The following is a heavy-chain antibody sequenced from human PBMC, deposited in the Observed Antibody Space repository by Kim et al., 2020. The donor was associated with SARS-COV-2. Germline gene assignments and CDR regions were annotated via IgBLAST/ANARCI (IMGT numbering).Heavy chain of an antibody. CDR3: ARDLRSIDY. CDR2: IKQDGSDK. J-gene: IGHJ4*02. Sequence: GRSLRLSCAASGFTFSRYWMSWVRQAPGKGLEWVANIKQDGSDKYYVDSVKGRFTISRDNAKNSVYLQMNSLRGEDTAVYYCARDLRSIDYWGQGTLVTVSS. CDR1: GFTFSRYW. V-gene: IGHV3-7*01.